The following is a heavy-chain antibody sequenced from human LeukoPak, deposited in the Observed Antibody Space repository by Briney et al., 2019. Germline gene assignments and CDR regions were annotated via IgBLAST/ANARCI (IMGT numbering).Heavy chain of an antibody. CDR3: ARRPRDSSSWYPFDY. J-gene: IGHJ4*02. V-gene: IGHV4-39*01. Sequence: PSETLSLTCTVSGGSISSSSYYWGWIRQPPGKGLEWIGSIYYSGSTYYNPSLKSRVTISVDTSKNQFCLKLSSVTAADTAVYYCARRPRDSSSWYPFDYWGQGTLVTVSS. D-gene: IGHD6-13*01. CDR1: GGSISSSSYY. CDR2: IYYSGST.